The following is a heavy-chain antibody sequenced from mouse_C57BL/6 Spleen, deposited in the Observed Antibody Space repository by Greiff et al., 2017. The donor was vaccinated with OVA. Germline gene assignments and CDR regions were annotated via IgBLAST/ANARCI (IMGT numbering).Heavy chain of an antibody. CDR2: IYPGSGST. CDR3: ARGEAYYYGSSYYWYFDV. J-gene: IGHJ1*03. CDR1: GYTFTSYW. Sequence: QVQLQQPGAELVKPGASVKMSCKASGYTFTSYWITWVKQRPGQGLEWIGDIYPGSGSTNYNEKFKSKATLTVYTSSSTAYMQLSSLTSEDSAVYYCARGEAYYYGSSYYWYFDVWGTGTTVTVSS. V-gene: IGHV1-55*01. D-gene: IGHD1-1*01.